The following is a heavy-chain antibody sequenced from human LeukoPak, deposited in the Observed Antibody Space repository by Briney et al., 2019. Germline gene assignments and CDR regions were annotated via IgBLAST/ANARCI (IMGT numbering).Heavy chain of an antibody. CDR3: ARITTPRVHDAFDI. CDR1: GYTFTGYY. D-gene: IGHD1-1*01. V-gene: IGHV1-2*02. J-gene: IGHJ3*02. Sequence: ASVKVSCKASGYTFTGYYMHWVRQAPGQGLEWMGWINPNSGGTNYAQKFQGRVTMTRDTSISTAYMELSRLRSDDTAVYYCARITTPRVHDAFDIWGQGTMVTVSS. CDR2: INPNSGGT.